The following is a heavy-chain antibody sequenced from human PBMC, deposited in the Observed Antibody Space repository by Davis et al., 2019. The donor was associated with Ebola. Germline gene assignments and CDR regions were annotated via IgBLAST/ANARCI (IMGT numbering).Heavy chain of an antibody. Sequence: GSLRLSCAASGFTVSSYWMSWVRQAPGNGLEWASYTSSSGSTIYYADSVKGRFNISRDNAKNSLYLQMNSLRAEDTAVYYCARRITMISAFDYWGQGTLVTVSS. CDR3: ARRITMISAFDY. V-gene: IGHV3-48*04. CDR1: GFTVSSYW. J-gene: IGHJ4*02. CDR2: TSSSGSTI. D-gene: IGHD3-22*01.